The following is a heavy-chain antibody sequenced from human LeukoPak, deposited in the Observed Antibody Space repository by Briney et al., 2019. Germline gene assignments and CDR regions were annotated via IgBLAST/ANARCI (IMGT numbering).Heavy chain of an antibody. V-gene: IGHV4-59*12. Sequence: PSETLSLTCTVSGGSISSYYWSWIRQPPGKGLEWIGYIYYSGSTNYNPSLKSRVTISVDTSKNQFSLKLSSVTAADTAVYYCARRPLGYCSSTSCQEHWFDPWGQGTLVTVSS. CDR2: IYYSGST. CDR1: GGSISSYY. J-gene: IGHJ5*02. D-gene: IGHD2-2*01. CDR3: ARRPLGYCSSTSCQEHWFDP.